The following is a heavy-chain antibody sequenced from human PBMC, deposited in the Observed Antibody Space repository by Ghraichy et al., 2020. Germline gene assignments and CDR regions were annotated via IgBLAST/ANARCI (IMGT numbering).Heavy chain of an antibody. CDR3: ARRVRGRYYAYFGY. CDR2: IYYSGST. V-gene: IGHV4-59*01. Sequence: SETLSLTCTVSGGSISSYYWSWIRQPPGKGLEWIGYIYYSGSTNYNPSLKSRITISVDTSTNQFSLKLSSVTAADTAVYYCARRVRGRYYAYFGYWGQGTRVTISS. CDR1: GGSISSYY. J-gene: IGHJ4*02. D-gene: IGHD1-26*01.